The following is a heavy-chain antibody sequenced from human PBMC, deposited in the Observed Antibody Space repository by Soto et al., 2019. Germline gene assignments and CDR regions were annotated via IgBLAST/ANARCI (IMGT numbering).Heavy chain of an antibody. CDR1: GFTFSSYA. D-gene: IGHD3-22*01. J-gene: IGHJ4*02. V-gene: IGHV3-23*01. CDR2: ITGGGGGT. Sequence: EVQLLESGGGLVQPGGSLRLSCAASGFTFSSYAMSWVRQAPGKGLEWVSAITGGGGGTYYANSGKGTFTISRDNSKNPLSIQRDSRRGADSDLYYRANDSVGDYYDSGCYVRDRDDYWGQGTRVTVSS. CDR3: ANDSVGDYYDSGCYVRDRDDY.